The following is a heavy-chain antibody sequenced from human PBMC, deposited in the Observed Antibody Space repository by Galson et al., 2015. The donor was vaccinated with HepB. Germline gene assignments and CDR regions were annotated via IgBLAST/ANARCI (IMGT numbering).Heavy chain of an antibody. D-gene: IGHD2-2*01. CDR2: IWYDGSNK. CDR1: GFTFSSYG. CDR3: ARPPDNVVPAAMRITHRYYYYYGMDV. V-gene: IGHV3-33*01. Sequence: SLRLSCAASGFTFSSYGMHWVRQAPGKGLEWVAVIWYDGSNKYYADSVKGRFTISRDNSKNTLYLQMNSLRAEDTAVYYCARPPDNVVPAAMRITHRYYYYYGMDVWGQGTTVTVSS. J-gene: IGHJ6*02.